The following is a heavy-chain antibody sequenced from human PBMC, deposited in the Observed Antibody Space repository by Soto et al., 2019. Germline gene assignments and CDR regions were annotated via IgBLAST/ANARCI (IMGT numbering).Heavy chain of an antibody. D-gene: IGHD3-3*01. CDR2: IYYSGST. CDR1: GGSISSSSYY. V-gene: IGHV4-39*01. CDR3: ASPDSSKIKDDFWSGYPRYYYYHGMDV. J-gene: IGHJ6*02. Sequence: SETLSLTCTVSGGSISSSSYYWGWIRQPPGKGLEWIGSIYYSGSTYYNPSLKSRVTISVDTSKNQFSLKLSSVTAADTAVYYCASPDSSKIKDDFWSGYPRYYYYHGMDVWGQGTTVTVSS.